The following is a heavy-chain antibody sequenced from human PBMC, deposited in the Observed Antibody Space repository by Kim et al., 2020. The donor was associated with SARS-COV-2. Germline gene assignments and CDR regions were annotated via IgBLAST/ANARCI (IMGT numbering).Heavy chain of an antibody. Sequence: SETLSLTCTVSGGSISSSSYYWGCIRQPPGKGLEWIGSIYYSGSTYYNPSLKSRVTISVDTSKNQFSLKLSSVTAADTAVYYCARYAHPVYAFDIWGQGTMVTVSS. CDR2: IYYSGST. CDR1: GGSISSSSYY. J-gene: IGHJ3*02. V-gene: IGHV4-39*01. CDR3: ARYAHPVYAFDI. D-gene: IGHD2-8*01.